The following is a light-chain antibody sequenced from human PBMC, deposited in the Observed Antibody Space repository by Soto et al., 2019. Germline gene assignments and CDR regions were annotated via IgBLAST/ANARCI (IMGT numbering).Light chain of an antibody. V-gene: IGLV2-8*01. Sequence: QSALTQPPSASGSPGQSVTISCTGTSSDVGGYNYVSWYQQHPGKAPKLMIYEVSKRPSGVPDRFSGSKSGNTASLTVSGLHAEDEADYYCSSYAGSNILFGGGTKLTAL. J-gene: IGLJ2*01. CDR3: SSYAGSNIL. CDR1: SSDVGGYNY. CDR2: EVS.